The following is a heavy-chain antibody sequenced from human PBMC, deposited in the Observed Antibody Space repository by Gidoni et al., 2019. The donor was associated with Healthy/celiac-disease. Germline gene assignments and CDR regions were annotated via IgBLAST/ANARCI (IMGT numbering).Heavy chain of an antibody. J-gene: IGHJ6*02. CDR1: GYTFTGYY. V-gene: IGHV1-2*06. CDR3: ARAVYCSSTSCYRLGLNYGMDV. D-gene: IGHD2-2*01. Sequence: QVQLVQSGAAVKKPGASVKVSCKASGYTFTGYYMHWVRQAPGQGLEWMGRINPNSGGTNYAQKFQGRVTMTRDTSISTAYMELSRLRSGDTAVYYCARAVYCSSTSCYRLGLNYGMDVWGQGTTVTVSS. CDR2: INPNSGGT.